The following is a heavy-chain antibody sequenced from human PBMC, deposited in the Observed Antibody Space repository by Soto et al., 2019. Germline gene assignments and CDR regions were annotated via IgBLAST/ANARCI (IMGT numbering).Heavy chain of an antibody. CDR2: ISYDGSNK. J-gene: IGHJ4*02. CDR3: AKDKIQLWLLYYFDY. D-gene: IGHD5-18*01. Sequence: GGSLRLSCAASGFTFSSYGMHWVRQAPGKGLEWVAVISYDGSNKYYADSVKGRFTISRDNSKNTLYLQMNSLRAEDTAVYYCAKDKIQLWLLYYFDYWGQGTLVTVSS. CDR1: GFTFSSYG. V-gene: IGHV3-30*18.